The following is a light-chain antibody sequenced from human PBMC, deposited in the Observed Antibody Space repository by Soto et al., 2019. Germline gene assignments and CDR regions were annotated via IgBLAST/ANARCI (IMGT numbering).Light chain of an antibody. CDR2: GAS. J-gene: IGKJ4*01. V-gene: IGKV3-20*01. CDR1: QTVRTNY. CDR3: QQYSDSPLT. Sequence: DIVLTQSPGTLSLSPGERATLSCRASQTVRTNYLAWFQHKPGQPPRLLIYGASSRATGIPDRFSGSGSGTDFTLNINRLEPEDFAVYFCQQYSDSPLTFGGGTKVEIK.